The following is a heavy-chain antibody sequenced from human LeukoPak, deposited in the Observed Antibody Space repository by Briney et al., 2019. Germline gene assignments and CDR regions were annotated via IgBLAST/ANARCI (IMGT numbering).Heavy chain of an antibody. CDR3: ARGDYYDGGGRNWFDP. Sequence: PSETLSLTCTVSGGSISSYYWSWIRQPPGKGLEWIGYIYYSGSTDYNPSLKSRITMSVDTSRNQFSLRLTSVTAADTAVYHCARGDYYDGGGRNWFDPWGQGTLVTVSS. CDR1: GGSISSYY. J-gene: IGHJ5*02. V-gene: IGHV4-59*12. CDR2: IYYSGST. D-gene: IGHD3-16*01.